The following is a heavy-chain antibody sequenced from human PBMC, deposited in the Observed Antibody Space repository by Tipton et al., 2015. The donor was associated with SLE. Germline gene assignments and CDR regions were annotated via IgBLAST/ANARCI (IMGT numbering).Heavy chain of an antibody. CDR3: ARERITNVRGVVFAFDP. CDR1: GGSFSGYY. Sequence: TLSLTCAVYGGSFSGYYWGWIRQPPGKGLEWIGRIYHSENSYYNPSLKSRLSMSIDTSKNQVFLRLSSVTAADTAVYYCARERITNVRGVVFAFDPWGQGTLVTVSS. CDR2: IYHSENS. J-gene: IGHJ5*02. D-gene: IGHD3-10*01. V-gene: IGHV4-34*10.